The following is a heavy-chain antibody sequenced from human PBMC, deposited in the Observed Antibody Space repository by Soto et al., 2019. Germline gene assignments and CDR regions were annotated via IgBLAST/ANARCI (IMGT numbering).Heavy chain of an antibody. J-gene: IGHJ6*02. CDR3: AKYREGCSVYNGLNV. CDR1: CFPFVTSG. D-gene: IGHD2-15*01. CDR2: TGGGSARA. Sequence: QPGGSLRLSCAASCFPFVTSGMNLVRQAPGRGWESRTVTGGGSARAYYSETVKGRFTSSRDKPMPTLYLQKTFLGVAEAAVYFCAKYREGCSVYNGLNVWGQGTTVTVSS. V-gene: IGHV3-23*01.